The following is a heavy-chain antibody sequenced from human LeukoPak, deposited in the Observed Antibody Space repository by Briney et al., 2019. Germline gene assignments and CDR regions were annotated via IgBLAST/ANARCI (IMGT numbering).Heavy chain of an antibody. CDR1: GGSISSGDYY. CDR2: IYYSGST. Sequence: SQTLSLTCTVSGGSISSGDYYWSWIRQPPGKGLEWIGYIYYSGSTYYNPSLKSRVTISVDTSKNQFSLKLSSVTAADTAVYYCASEQDDFWSGYSGGAFDIWGQGTMVTVSS. J-gene: IGHJ3*02. CDR3: ASEQDDFWSGYSGGAFDI. V-gene: IGHV4-30-4*01. D-gene: IGHD3-3*01.